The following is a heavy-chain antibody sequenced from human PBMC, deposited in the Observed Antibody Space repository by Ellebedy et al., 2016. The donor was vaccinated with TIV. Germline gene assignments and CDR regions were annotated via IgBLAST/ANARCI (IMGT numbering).Heavy chain of an antibody. V-gene: IGHV3-49*03. CDR1: GFTFGDYA. J-gene: IGHJ4*02. D-gene: IGHD6-19*01. CDR2: IRSKAYGGTT. Sequence: GESLKISCTASGFTFGDYAMSWFRQAPGKGLEWVGFIRSKAYGGTTEYAASVKGRFTISRDDSKSIPYLQMNSLKTEDTAVYYCTRDSSGWYVDYWGQGTLVTVSS. CDR3: TRDSSGWYVDY.